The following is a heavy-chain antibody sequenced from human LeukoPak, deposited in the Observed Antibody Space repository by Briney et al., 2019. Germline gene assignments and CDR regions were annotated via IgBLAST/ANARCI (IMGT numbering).Heavy chain of an antibody. V-gene: IGHV3-23*01. CDR3: AKVLYGDYDLDY. CDR1: GFTFSSYA. Sequence: GRSLRLSCAASGFTFSSYAMSWVRQAPGKGLEWVSAISGSGGSTYYADSVKGRFTISRDNSKNTLYLQMNSLRAEDTAVYYCAKVLYGDYDLDYWGQGTLVTVSS. J-gene: IGHJ4*02. D-gene: IGHD4-17*01. CDR2: ISGSGGST.